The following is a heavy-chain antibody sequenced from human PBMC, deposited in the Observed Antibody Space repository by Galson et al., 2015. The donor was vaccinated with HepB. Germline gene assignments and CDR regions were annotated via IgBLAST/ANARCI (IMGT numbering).Heavy chain of an antibody. V-gene: IGHV3-7*03. D-gene: IGHD6-19*01. CDR1: GFTFSSHW. Sequence: SLRLSCAASGFTFSSHWMTWVRQAPGRGLEWVGSIEQDGTEINYVDSVKGRFTISRDNAKSSLYLQMNSLRVEDTAVYYCARSSGWTSDYWGQGTLVTVSS. CDR2: IEQDGTEI. J-gene: IGHJ4*02. CDR3: ARSSGWTSDY.